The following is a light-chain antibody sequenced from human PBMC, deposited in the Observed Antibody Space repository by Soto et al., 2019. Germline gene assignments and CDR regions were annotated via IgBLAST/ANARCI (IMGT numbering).Light chain of an antibody. CDR1: QSLLYGAGYMY. J-gene: IGKJ2*01. V-gene: IGKV2-28*01. CDR3: MQTLQTPYT. Sequence: DLAMTQSPLSLPVTPGEPASISCRSSQSLLYGAGYMYVDWYLQKPGQPPQLLIFLGSNRAPGVPDRFSGSVSGTDFTLKISRVETEDLGVYYCMQTLQTPYTFGQGTKLEIK. CDR2: LGS.